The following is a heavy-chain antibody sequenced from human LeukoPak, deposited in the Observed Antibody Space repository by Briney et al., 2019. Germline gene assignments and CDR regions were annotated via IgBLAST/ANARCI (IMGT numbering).Heavy chain of an antibody. CDR2: ISWNSGSI. D-gene: IGHD6-19*01. Sequence: SLRLSCAASGFTFDDYAMHWVRQAPGKGLEWVSGISWNSGSISYADSVKGRFTISRDNAKNSLYLQMNSLRAEDTALYYCAKDTGIAVAEYYFDHWGQGTLVTVSS. CDR3: AKDTGIAVAEYYFDH. CDR1: GFTFDDYA. J-gene: IGHJ4*02. V-gene: IGHV3-9*01.